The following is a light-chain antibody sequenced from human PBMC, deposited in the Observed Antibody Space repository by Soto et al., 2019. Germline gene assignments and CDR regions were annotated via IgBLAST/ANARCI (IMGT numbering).Light chain of an antibody. CDR1: QSVSSSY. CDR3: QQYGISPPWT. CDR2: GAS. J-gene: IGKJ1*01. V-gene: IGKV3-20*01. Sequence: EIVLTQSPGTLSLSPGERATLSCRASQSVSSSYLAWYQQKPGQAPRHLIYGASSRATGIPDRFSGSGSGTDFTLTISRLEPEDFAVYYCQQYGISPPWTFCQGTKVEV.